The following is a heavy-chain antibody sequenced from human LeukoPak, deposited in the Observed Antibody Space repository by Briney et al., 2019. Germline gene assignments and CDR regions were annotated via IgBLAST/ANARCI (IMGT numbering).Heavy chain of an antibody. D-gene: IGHD3-16*01. CDR3: AILGLYDLGAFDI. Sequence: SVKVSCKASGATFSSYAISWVRQAPGQGLEWMGRIIPIFGTANYAQKFQGRVTITTDESTSTAYMELSSLRSEDTAVYYCAILGLYDLGAFDIWGQGTMVTVSS. V-gene: IGHV1-69*05. CDR2: IIPIFGTA. CDR1: GATFSSYA. J-gene: IGHJ3*02.